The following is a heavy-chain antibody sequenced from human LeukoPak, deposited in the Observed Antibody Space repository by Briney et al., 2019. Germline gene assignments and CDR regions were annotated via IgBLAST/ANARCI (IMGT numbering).Heavy chain of an antibody. V-gene: IGHV3-20*04. J-gene: IGHJ4*02. Sequence: PGGSLRLSCAASGFTFYDYGMSWVRQAPGKRLEWGSGINWNGGSTGYADSVKGRCTISRDNAKNYLYPQMNSLRAEDTALYYCAAGYSSSWENYYFDYWGQGTLVTVSS. CDR3: AAGYSSSWENYYFDY. CDR2: INWNGGST. CDR1: GFTFYDYG. D-gene: IGHD6-13*01.